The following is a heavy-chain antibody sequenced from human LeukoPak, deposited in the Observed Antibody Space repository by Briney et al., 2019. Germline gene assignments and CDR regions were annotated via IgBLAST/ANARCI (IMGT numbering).Heavy chain of an antibody. V-gene: IGHV4-59*01. CDR1: GFTFSSYW. J-gene: IGHJ4*02. CDR2: IYYSGST. Sequence: GSLRLSCAASGFTFSSYWMSWVRQPPGKGLEWIGYIYYSGSTNYNPSLKSRVTISVDTSKNQFSLKLSSVTAADTAVYYCARGANYYGSSYYDYWGQGTLVTVSS. D-gene: IGHD3-10*01. CDR3: ARGANYYGSSYYDY.